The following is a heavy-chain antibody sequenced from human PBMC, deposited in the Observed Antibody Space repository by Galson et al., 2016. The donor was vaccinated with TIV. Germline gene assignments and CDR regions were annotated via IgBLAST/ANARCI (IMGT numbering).Heavy chain of an antibody. D-gene: IGHD1-14*01. Sequence: SVKVSCKASGGIFSNFVISWVRQAPGQGLEWMGRFTPVFGITNYAQKFQDRVSITADKSTSTVYMELSSLTSQDTAIYYCARYKEYAKYYFDFWGQGTQVTVSS. CDR3: ARYKEYAKYYFDF. V-gene: IGHV1-69*04. J-gene: IGHJ4*02. CDR2: FTPVFGIT. CDR1: GGIFSNFV.